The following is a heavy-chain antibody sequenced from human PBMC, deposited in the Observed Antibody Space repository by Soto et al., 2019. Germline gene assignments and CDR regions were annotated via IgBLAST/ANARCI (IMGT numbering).Heavy chain of an antibody. CDR1: GTPINSADFY. V-gene: IGHV4-30-4*01. CDR3: ARGYDFAGFSPYGLDV. D-gene: IGHD3-3*01. CDR2: IYYSGTT. Sequence: QLRESGPGLVKPSQTLSLTCTVSGTPINSADFYWTWIRQPPGKGPEWIGYIYYSGTTFHNPSLRSRISMSVDTSKNQFSLRLNSVTAADTAVYYCARGYDFAGFSPYGLDVWGQGTTVTVSS. J-gene: IGHJ6*02.